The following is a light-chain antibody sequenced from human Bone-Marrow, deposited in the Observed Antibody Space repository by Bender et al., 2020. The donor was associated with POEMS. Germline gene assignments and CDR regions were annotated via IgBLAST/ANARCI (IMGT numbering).Light chain of an antibody. CDR3: AAWDAGLSGGV. Sequence: QSVLTQPPSASGTPGPRVTISCSGSNSNIGTNAVNWYQQFPGTAPKLPIFSDNQRPSGVPDRFYAFKSGTSASLAISGLQSEDEADYYCAAWDAGLSGGVFGGGTKLTVL. V-gene: IGLV1-44*01. CDR1: NSNIGTNA. J-gene: IGLJ3*02. CDR2: SDN.